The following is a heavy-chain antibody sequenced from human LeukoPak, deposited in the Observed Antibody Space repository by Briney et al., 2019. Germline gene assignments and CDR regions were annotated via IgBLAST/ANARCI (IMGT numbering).Heavy chain of an antibody. CDR3: ADTGTTLSYDAFDI. Sequence: GASVKVSCKASGGTFSSYAISWVRHAPGQGLEWMGRIIPIFGTANYAQKFQGRVTITTDEATSTAYMELNSMRSEDTAVYYCADTGTTLSYDAFDIWGQGTMVTVSS. J-gene: IGHJ3*02. CDR2: IIPIFGTA. D-gene: IGHD1-7*01. CDR1: GGTFSSYA. V-gene: IGHV1-69*05.